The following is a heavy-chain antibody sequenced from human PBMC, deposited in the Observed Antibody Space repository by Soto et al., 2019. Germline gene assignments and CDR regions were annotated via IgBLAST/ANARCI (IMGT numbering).Heavy chain of an antibody. D-gene: IGHD3-22*01. V-gene: IGHV3-23*01. Sequence: HPGGSLRLSCAASGFTFSSYAMSWVRQAPGKGLEWVSAISGSGGSTYYADSVKGRFTISRDNSKNTLYLQMNSLRAEDTAVYYCAKFRVDYYDSSGYYYDDYWGQGTLVTVSS. J-gene: IGHJ4*02. CDR2: ISGSGGST. CDR1: GFTFSSYA. CDR3: AKFRVDYYDSSGYYYDDY.